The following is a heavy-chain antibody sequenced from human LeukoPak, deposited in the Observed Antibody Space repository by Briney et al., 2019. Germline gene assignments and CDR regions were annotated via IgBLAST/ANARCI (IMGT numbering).Heavy chain of an antibody. CDR2: ITPGSGGST. V-gene: IGHV3-23*01. D-gene: IGHD3-22*01. Sequence: QPGGTLRLSCAVSGFTFSIYGMSWVRQAPGKGPEWVSAITPGSGGSTYYADSVKGRFTISRDNSKNTLYLQMNSLRAEDTAVYYCAKDFESLQDGQWLLLPSYYFDYWGQGTLVTVSS. CDR1: GFTFSIYG. CDR3: AKDFESLQDGQWLLLPSYYFDY. J-gene: IGHJ4*02.